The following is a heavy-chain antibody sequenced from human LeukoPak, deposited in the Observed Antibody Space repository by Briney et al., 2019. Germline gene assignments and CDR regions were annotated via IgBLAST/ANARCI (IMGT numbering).Heavy chain of an antibody. CDR1: GYTFTSYG. D-gene: IGHD2-2*01. J-gene: IGHJ4*02. CDR3: ARSCCSSTSCYSCFDY. V-gene: IGHV1-18*01. CDR2: ISAYNGNT. Sequence: GASVKVSCKASGYTFTSYGISWVRQAPGQGLEWMGWISAYNGNTNYAQKLQGRVTMTTDTSTSTAYMELRSLRSDDTAVYYCARSCCSSTSCYSCFDYWGQGTLVTVSS.